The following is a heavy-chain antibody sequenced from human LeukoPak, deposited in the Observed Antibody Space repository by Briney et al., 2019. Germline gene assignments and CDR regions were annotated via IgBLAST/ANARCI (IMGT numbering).Heavy chain of an antibody. Sequence: GSSVKVSCKASGGTFSSYAISWVRQAPGQGLEWMGGIIPIFGTANYAQKFQGRVTITTDKSTSTAYMELSSLRSEDTAVYYCAVAGTRNYWFDPWGQGTLVTVSS. CDR2: IIPIFGTA. CDR1: GGTFSSYA. D-gene: IGHD1-7*01. V-gene: IGHV1-69*05. J-gene: IGHJ5*02. CDR3: AVAGTRNYWFDP.